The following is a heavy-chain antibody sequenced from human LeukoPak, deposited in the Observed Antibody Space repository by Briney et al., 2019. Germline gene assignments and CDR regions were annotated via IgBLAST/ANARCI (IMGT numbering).Heavy chain of an antibody. V-gene: IGHV4-34*01. CDR2: INHSGST. CDR1: GGSFSGYY. J-gene: IGHJ1*01. CDR3: ARLMGYCSSTSCYSRRRAPYFQH. D-gene: IGHD2-2*01. Sequence: SETLSLTCAVYGGSFSGYYWSWIRQPPGKGLEWIGEINHSGSTNYNPSLKSRVTISVDTSKNPFSLKLSSVTAADTAVYYCARLMGYCSSTSCYSRRRAPYFQHWGQGTLVTVSS.